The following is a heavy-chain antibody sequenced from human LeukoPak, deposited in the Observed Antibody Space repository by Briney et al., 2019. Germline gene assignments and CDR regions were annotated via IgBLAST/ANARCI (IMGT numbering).Heavy chain of an antibody. CDR1: GYSFSNYH. V-gene: IGHV1-46*01. CDR3: AREVRTGIGATDY. D-gene: IGHD1-26*01. J-gene: IGHJ4*02. CDR2: MAPRDDGA. Sequence: ASVKVSCKASGYSFSNYHVHWVRQAPGQGLEWVGIMAPRDDGATYAQKFQGRVTMTRDTSTSTLYMDLSSLRPEDTAVYYCAREVRTGIGATDYWGKGTLVTVSS.